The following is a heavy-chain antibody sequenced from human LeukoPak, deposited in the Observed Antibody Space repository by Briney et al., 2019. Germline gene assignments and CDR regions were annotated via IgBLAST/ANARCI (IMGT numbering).Heavy chain of an antibody. CDR2: ISAYNGNT. CDR3: ARDVDTSMAYYFDC. CDR1: GGTFTSYG. V-gene: IGHV1-18*01. J-gene: IGHJ4*02. D-gene: IGHD5-18*01. Sequence: ASVKVSCKASGGTFTSYGISWVRQAPGQGLEWMGWISAYNGNTNYAQRVQGRVTMTTDTSTSTAYMELRSLRSDDTAVYYCARDVDTSMAYYFDCWGQETLVTVSS.